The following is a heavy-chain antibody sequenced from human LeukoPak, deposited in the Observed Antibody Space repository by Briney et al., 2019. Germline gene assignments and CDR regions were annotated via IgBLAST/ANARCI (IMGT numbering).Heavy chain of an antibody. Sequence: GGSLRLSCAASGFTFSSYAMSWVRQAPGKGLKWVSTINDNGAGTYYADSVKGRFTISRDNSYNTVSLQMNSLRDEDTGVYYCAKGLRTGVGPYMGYHYYMDVWGKGATVTVSS. CDR3: AKGLRTGVGPYMGYHYYMDV. CDR1: GFTFSSYA. CDR2: INDNGAGT. D-gene: IGHD3-16*01. J-gene: IGHJ6*03. V-gene: IGHV3-23*01.